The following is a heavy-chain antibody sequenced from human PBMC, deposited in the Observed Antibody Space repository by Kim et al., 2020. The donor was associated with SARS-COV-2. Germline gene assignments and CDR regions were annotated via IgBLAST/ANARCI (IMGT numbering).Heavy chain of an antibody. D-gene: IGHD6-13*01. CDR2: K. J-gene: IGHJ4*02. Sequence: KYYADSVKGLFTISRDNSKNTLYLQMNSLRAEYTPLYYCARELSSWPFAYWGQGTLVTVSS. CDR3: ARELSSWPFAY. V-gene: IGHV3-30*01.